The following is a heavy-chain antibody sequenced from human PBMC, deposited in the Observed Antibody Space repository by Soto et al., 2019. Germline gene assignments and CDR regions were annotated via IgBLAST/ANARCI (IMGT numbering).Heavy chain of an antibody. D-gene: IGHD6-19*01. J-gene: IGHJ4*02. CDR1: GGSISSGGYY. Sequence: SETLSLTCTVSGGSISSGGYYWSWIRQHPGKGLEWIGYIYYSGSTYYNPSLKSRVTISVDTSKNQFSLKLSSVTAADTAVYYCARSEKEVAGLWGQGTLVTVSS. CDR2: IYYSGST. CDR3: ARSEKEVAGL. V-gene: IGHV4-31*03.